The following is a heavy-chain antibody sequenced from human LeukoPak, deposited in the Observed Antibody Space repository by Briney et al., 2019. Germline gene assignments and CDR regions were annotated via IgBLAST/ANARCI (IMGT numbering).Heavy chain of an antibody. CDR3: ARAGSPYYYDSSGYYPDY. CDR1: GYSFTSYW. Sequence: GESLKISCKGSGYSFTSYWIGWVRQMPGKGLEWMGIIYPGDSDTRYSPSFQGQVTISPDRSISTAYLQWSSLKASDTAMYYCARAGSPYYYDSSGYYPDYWGQGTLVTVSS. J-gene: IGHJ4*02. V-gene: IGHV5-51*01. D-gene: IGHD3-22*01. CDR2: IYPGDSDT.